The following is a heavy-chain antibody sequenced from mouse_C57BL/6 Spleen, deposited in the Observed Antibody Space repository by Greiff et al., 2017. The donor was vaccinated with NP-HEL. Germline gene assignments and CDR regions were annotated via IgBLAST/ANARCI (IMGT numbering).Heavy chain of an antibody. CDR2: IDPSDSYT. CDR3: ARGGGYGSPYAMDY. J-gene: IGHJ4*01. D-gene: IGHD1-1*01. V-gene: IGHV1-50*01. CDR1: GYTFTSYW. Sequence: VQLQQPGAELVKPGASVKLSCKASGYTFTSYWMQWVKQRPGQGLEWIGEIDPSDSYTNYNQKFKGKATLTVDTSSSTAYMQLSSLTSEDSAVYYCARGGGYGSPYAMDYWGQGTSVTVSS.